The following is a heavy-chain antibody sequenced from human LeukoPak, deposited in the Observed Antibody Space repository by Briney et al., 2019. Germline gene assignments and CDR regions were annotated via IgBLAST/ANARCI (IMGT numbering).Heavy chain of an antibody. J-gene: IGHJ6*04. Sequence: SETLSLTCAVYGGSFSGYYWSWIRQPPGKGLEWIGEINHSGSTNYNPSLKSRVTISVDTSKNQFSLKLSSVTAADTAVYYCARGRKGRGVIHPYYGTDVWGKGTTVTVSS. CDR3: ARGRKGRGVIHPYYGTDV. CDR2: INHSGST. V-gene: IGHV4-34*01. D-gene: IGHD3-10*01. CDR1: GGSFSGYY.